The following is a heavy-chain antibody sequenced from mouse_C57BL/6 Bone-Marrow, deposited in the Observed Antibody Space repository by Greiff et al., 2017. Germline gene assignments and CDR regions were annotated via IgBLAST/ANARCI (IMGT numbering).Heavy chain of an antibody. CDR1: GFSLTSYG. Sequence: QVQLKESGPGLVQPSQSLSITCTVSGFSLTSYGIHWVRQSPGQGLEWLGVIGSGGSTDYNAAFISILSIIKDNSKSQVFFKKNSLQADDTAIYYCANRGVVPFAYWGQGTLVTVSA. J-gene: IGHJ3*01. V-gene: IGHV2-2*01. D-gene: IGHD1-1*01. CDR2: IGSGGST. CDR3: ANRGVVPFAY.